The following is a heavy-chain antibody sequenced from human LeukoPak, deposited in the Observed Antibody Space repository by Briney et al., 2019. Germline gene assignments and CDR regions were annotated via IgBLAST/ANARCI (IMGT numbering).Heavy chain of an antibody. V-gene: IGHV4-59*01. D-gene: IGHD6-19*01. CDR3: ARGGSGWPLPFDY. Sequence: SETLSLTCTVSGGSIRSYYWNWIRQPPGKGLEWIGFIYYSGSTNYNPSLRSRVTISVDTSKNQFSLKLSSVTAADTAVYYCARGGSGWPLPFDYWGQGTLVTVSS. J-gene: IGHJ4*02. CDR1: GGSIRSYY. CDR2: IYYSGST.